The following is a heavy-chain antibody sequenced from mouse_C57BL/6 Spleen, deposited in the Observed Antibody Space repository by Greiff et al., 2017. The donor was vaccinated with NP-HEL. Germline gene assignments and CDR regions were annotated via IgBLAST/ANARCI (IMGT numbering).Heavy chain of an antibody. D-gene: IGHD1-1*01. Sequence: VQLQESGPGLVAPSQCLSITCTVSGFSLTSYGVSWVRQPPGKGLEWLGVIWGDGSTNYHSDLISRLSISKDNSKRQAFLKLNSCQSDDTATYYCARTYYGSRRGAGFAYWGQGTLVTVSA. CDR2: IWGDGST. V-gene: IGHV2-3*01. CDR1: GFSLTSYG. J-gene: IGHJ3*01. CDR3: ARTYYGSRRGAGFAY.